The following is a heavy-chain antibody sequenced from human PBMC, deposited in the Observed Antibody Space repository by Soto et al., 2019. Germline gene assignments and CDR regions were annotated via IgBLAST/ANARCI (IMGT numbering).Heavy chain of an antibody. V-gene: IGHV4-59*01. D-gene: IGHD2-8*01. CDR1: GGSITPSY. CDR2: IYHTGSV. J-gene: IGHJ4*02. Sequence: QVQLQESGPGLVKPSETLSLTCTVSGGSITPSYWSWIRQPPGKGLEWIGYIYHTGSVNYIPSLRGRVTMSVDTSKNQLYLKLSSVTAADTAVYYCGRFDGAKSREIVDYWGQGTLVTVSS. CDR3: GRFDGAKSREIVDY.